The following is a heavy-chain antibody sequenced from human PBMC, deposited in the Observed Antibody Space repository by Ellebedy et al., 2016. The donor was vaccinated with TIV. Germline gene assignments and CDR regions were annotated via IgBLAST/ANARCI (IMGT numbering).Heavy chain of an antibody. V-gene: IGHV3-30-3*01. J-gene: IGHJ5*01. CDR1: GFTFGTYV. D-gene: IGHD5-18*01. Sequence: GESLKISCAASGFTFGTYVMHWVRQAPGKGLEWVAVISDDGSNKYYADSVKGRFTISRDNLKNTLYLQMNSLRAEDTARYYCAKDWSYGYDSWGQGTLVTVSS. CDR3: AKDWSYGYDS. CDR2: ISDDGSNK.